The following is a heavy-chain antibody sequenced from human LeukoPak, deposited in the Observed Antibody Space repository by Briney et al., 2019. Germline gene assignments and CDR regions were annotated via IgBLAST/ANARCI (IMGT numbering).Heavy chain of an antibody. V-gene: IGHV4-61*01. J-gene: IGHJ5*02. CDR2: IYYSGST. D-gene: IGHD3-22*01. CDR1: GGSVSSGSYY. Sequence: PSETLSLTCTVSGGSVSSGSYYWSWIRQPPGKGLEWIGYIYYSGSTNYNPSLKSRVTISVDTSKNQFSLKLSSVTAADTAVYYCARDSDDSSGYYHWFDPWGQGTLVAVSS. CDR3: ARDSDDSSGYYHWFDP.